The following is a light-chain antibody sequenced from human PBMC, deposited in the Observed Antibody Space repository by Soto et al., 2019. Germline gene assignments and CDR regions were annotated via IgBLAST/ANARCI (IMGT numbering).Light chain of an antibody. Sequence: EIVMTQSPATLSMSPGERATLSCRASQSVSSNLAWYQQKPGQAPRLLIYVASTRATGIPARFSGSGSGTEFTLTISSLQSEDFAVYYCQQYANWPRTFGQGTKVEIK. CDR2: VAS. CDR3: QQYANWPRT. J-gene: IGKJ1*01. CDR1: QSVSSN. V-gene: IGKV3-15*01.